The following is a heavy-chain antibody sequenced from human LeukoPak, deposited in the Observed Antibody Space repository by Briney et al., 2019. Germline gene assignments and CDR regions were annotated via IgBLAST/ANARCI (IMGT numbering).Heavy chain of an antibody. Sequence: SCKVSGYTLTELSMHWVRQAPGKGLEFVSAISSNGGNTYYANSVKGRFTISRDSYKNTLFLQMGNLRAEDMALYYCARVGMTSGSGCDHWGQGTLVTVSS. CDR1: GYTLTELS. D-gene: IGHD6-19*01. V-gene: IGHV3-64*01. CDR3: ARVGMTSGSGCDH. J-gene: IGHJ4*02. CDR2: ISSNGGNT.